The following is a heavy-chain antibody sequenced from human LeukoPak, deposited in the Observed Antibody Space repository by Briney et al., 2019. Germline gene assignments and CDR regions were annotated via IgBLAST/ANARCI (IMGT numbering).Heavy chain of an antibody. V-gene: IGHV1-69*05. CDR1: GGTFSSYA. CDR2: IIPIFGTA. CDR3: ARVGDGYNYYYYMDV. Sequence: AASVKVSCKASGGTFSSYAISWVRQAPGQGLEWMRGIIPIFGTANYAQKFQGRVTITTDESTSTAYMELSSLRSEDTAVYYCARVGDGYNYYYYMDVWGKGTTVTVSS. D-gene: IGHD5-24*01. J-gene: IGHJ6*03.